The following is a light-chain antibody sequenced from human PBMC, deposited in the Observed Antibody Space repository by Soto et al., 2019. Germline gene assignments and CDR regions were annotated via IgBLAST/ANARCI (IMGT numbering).Light chain of an antibody. J-gene: IGKJ1*01. CDR1: QFVSRR. Sequence: IVVTQSPATLSASPGERVTLSCRASQFVSRRLAWYQQRLGQVPRLLIYDTSTRAPGISARFSGSGSGTEFTLTISSLQSEDFAGYYCQEYIHWPPGMFGPVTTVDIK. V-gene: IGKV3-15*01. CDR2: DTS. CDR3: QEYIHWPPGM.